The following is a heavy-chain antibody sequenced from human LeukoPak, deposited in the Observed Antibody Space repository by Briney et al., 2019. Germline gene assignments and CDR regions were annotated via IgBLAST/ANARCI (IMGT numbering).Heavy chain of an antibody. J-gene: IGHJ4*02. Sequence: GESLKISCAASGFTFSTYAMSWVRQAPGKGLEWVSAISGGGYNTYYADSLKGRFTISRDNAKNSLYLQMSSLRAEDTAVYYCARGYPTYSSGWYIFPFDYWGQGTLVIVSS. CDR1: GFTFSTYA. V-gene: IGHV3-23*01. CDR3: ARGYPTYSSGWYIFPFDY. CDR2: ISGGGYNT. D-gene: IGHD6-19*01.